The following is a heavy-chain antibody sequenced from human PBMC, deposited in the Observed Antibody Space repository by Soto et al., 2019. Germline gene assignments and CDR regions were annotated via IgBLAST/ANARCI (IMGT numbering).Heavy chain of an antibody. J-gene: IGHJ4*02. D-gene: IGHD6-19*01. CDR3: AKTGYSSGWYKKYYFDY. CDR1: GFTFSSYS. CDR2: ISSSSSTI. V-gene: IGHV3-48*01. Sequence: PGGSLRLSCAASGFTFSSYSMNWVRQAPGKGLEWVSYISSSSSTIYYADSVKGRFTISRDNAKNTLYLQMNSLRAEDTAVYYCAKTGYSSGWYKKYYFDYWGQGTLVTVSS.